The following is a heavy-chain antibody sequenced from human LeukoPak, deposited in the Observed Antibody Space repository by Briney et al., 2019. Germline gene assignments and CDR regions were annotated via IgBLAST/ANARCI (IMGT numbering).Heavy chain of an antibody. CDR2: IIPILGIA. J-gene: IGHJ4*02. CDR3: AIKAKGDY. Sequence: GASVKDSCKASGDTFSSYTISWVRQAPGQGLEWMGRIIPILGIANYAQKFQGRVTITADKSTSTAYMELSSLRSEDTAVYYCAIKAKGDYWGQGTLVTVSS. V-gene: IGHV1-69*02. CDR1: GDTFSSYT.